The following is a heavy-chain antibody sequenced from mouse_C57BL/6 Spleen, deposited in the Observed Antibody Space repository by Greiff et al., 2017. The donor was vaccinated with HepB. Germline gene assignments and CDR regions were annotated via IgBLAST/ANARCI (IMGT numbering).Heavy chain of an antibody. D-gene: IGHD2-3*01. CDR3: ARENGYYYYFDY. CDR2: IYPGDGDT. V-gene: IGHV1-82*01. CDR1: GYAFSSSW. J-gene: IGHJ2*01. Sequence: QVQLQQSGPELVKPGASVKISCKASGYAFSSSWINWVKQRPGKGLEWIGRIYPGDGDTNYNGKFKGKATLTADKSSSTAYMQLSSLTSEDSAVYFCARENGYYYYFDYWGQGTTLTVSS.